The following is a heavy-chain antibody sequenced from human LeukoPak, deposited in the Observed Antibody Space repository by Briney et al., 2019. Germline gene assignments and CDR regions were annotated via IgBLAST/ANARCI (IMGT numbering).Heavy chain of an antibody. CDR3: AGNLVATSSIDY. D-gene: IGHD5-12*01. V-gene: IGHV4-30-4*08. CDR1: GGSNSSGDYY. CDR2: IYYSGST. J-gene: IGHJ4*02. Sequence: SQTLSLTCTVSGGSNSSGDYYWSWIRQPPGKGLEWIGYIYYSGSTYYNPSLKSRVTISVDTSKNQFSLKLSSVTAADTAVYYCAGNLVATSSIDYWGQGTLVTVSS.